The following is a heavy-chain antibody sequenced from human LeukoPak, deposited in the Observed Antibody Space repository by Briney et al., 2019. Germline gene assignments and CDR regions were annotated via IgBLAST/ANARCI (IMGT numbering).Heavy chain of an antibody. CDR1: GGSIRSGCYF. CDR2: IYTSGST. V-gene: IGHV4-61*02. Sequence: PSETLPLTCTVSGGSIRSGCYFWSWIRQPAGKGLEWVGRIYTSGSTNYNPSLKSRVTISPDTSKNQFSLKLSSVTAADTAVYYCARELAGYGKLDYWGQGILVTVSS. J-gene: IGHJ4*02. D-gene: IGHD5-12*01. CDR3: ARELAGYGKLDY.